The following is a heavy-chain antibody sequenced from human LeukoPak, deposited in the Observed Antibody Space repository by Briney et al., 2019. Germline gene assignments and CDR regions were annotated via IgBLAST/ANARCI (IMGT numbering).Heavy chain of an antibody. V-gene: IGHV4-34*01. Sequence: PSETLSLTCAVYGGSFSGYYWSWIRQPPGKGLEWIGSIYYSGSTYYNPSLKSRVTISVDTSKNQFSLKLSSVTAADTAVYYCARNRQERWLQGAFDIWGQGTMVTVSS. J-gene: IGHJ3*02. CDR1: GGSFSGYY. CDR2: IYYSGST. CDR3: ARNRQERWLQGAFDI. D-gene: IGHD5-12*01.